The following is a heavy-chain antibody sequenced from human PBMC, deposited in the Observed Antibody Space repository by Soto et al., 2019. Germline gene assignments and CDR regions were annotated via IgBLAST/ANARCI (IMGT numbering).Heavy chain of an antibody. CDR2: ISAHNGNT. J-gene: IGHJ4*02. CDR1: GYAFTTYG. V-gene: IGHV1-18*01. CDR3: ARGRYGDY. Sequence: QVHLVQSGAEVKKPGASVKVSCKGSGYAFTTYGITWVRQAPGQGLEWMGWISAHNGNTNYAQKLQGRVTVTRDTSTSTAYMELRSPRSDDTVVYYCARGRYGDYWGQGALVTVSS. D-gene: IGHD1-1*01.